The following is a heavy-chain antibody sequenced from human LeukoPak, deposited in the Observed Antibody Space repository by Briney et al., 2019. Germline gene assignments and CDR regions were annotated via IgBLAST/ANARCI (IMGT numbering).Heavy chain of an antibody. D-gene: IGHD5-12*01. CDR1: GGSISSSSYY. CDR2: IYYSGST. CDR3: ARDYSGHDGWFDP. V-gene: IGHV4-39*07. J-gene: IGHJ5*02. Sequence: SETLSLTCTVSGGSISSSSYYWGWIRQPPGKGLEWIGSIYYSGSTYYNPSLKSRVTMSVDTSKNQFSLKLSSVTAADTAVYYCARDYSGHDGWFDPWGQGTLVTVSS.